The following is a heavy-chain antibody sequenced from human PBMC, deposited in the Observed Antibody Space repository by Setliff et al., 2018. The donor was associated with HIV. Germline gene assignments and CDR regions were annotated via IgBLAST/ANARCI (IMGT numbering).Heavy chain of an antibody. Sequence: SETLSLTCAVYGGPLSGHYWSWIRQPPGQGLEWIGETSHSGKTNYNPSLKSRVTISVDTSKNQFSLKLTSVTAADTAVYYCVTSSSWSSRLNFWGSGMLVTVSS. J-gene: IGHJ4*02. V-gene: IGHV4-34*01. D-gene: IGHD2-2*01. CDR1: GGPLSGHY. CDR2: TSHSGKT. CDR3: VTSSSWSSRLNF.